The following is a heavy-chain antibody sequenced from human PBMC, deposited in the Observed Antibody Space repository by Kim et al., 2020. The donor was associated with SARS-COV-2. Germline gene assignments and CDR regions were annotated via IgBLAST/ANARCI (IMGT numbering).Heavy chain of an antibody. V-gene: IGHV5-51*01. CDR3: ARHVYSSGWKNDY. CDR2: IYPGDSDT. J-gene: IGHJ4*02. CDR1: GYSFTSYW. D-gene: IGHD6-19*01. Sequence: GESLKISCKGSGYSFTSYWIGWVRQMPGKGLEWMGIIYPGDSDTRYSPSFQGQVTISADKSISTAYLQWSSVKASDTAMYYCARHVYSSGWKNDYWGQGTLVTVSS.